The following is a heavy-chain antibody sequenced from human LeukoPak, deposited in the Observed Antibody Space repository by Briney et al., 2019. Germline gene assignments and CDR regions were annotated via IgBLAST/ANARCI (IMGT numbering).Heavy chain of an antibody. CDR1: GASMSTSNYY. V-gene: IGHV4-61*01. Sequence: PSETLPLTCNVSGASMSTSNYYWGWVRQSPGKGLEWIGYVHYSGSTNYNPSLKSRVTLSLDTSENQFSLKLTSVTAADTAVYYCAREGPGSSGWFDPWGQGTLVTVSS. J-gene: IGHJ5*02. CDR3: AREGPGSSGWFDP. CDR2: VHYSGST. D-gene: IGHD3-10*01.